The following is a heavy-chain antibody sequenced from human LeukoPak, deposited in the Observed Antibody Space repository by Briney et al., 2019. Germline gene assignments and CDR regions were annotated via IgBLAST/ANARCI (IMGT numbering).Heavy chain of an antibody. D-gene: IGHD3-22*01. CDR1: GLTFSSYG. CDR2: IRYDGSNK. V-gene: IGHV3-30*02. CDR3: AKEIDTSGYSPFDY. Sequence: TGGSLRLSCAASGLTFSSYGMLWVRQAPGKGLEWVAFIRYDGSNKYYVDSVKGRFTISRDNSKNILYLQMNSLRAEDTAVYYCAKEIDTSGYSPFDYWGQGTLVTVSS. J-gene: IGHJ4*02.